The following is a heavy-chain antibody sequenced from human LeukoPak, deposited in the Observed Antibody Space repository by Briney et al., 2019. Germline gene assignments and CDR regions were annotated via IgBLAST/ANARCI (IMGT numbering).Heavy chain of an antibody. CDR3: AKDRAVAAPADEFDI. D-gene: IGHD6-19*01. Sequence: GGSLRLSCAASGFTFSSYAMNWVRQAPGKGLEWVSVISGSDGSTYYADSVNGRFTISRDNSKNMLYLQMTSLGVEDTAVYYCAKDRAVAAPADEFDIWGQGTMVTVSS. CDR2: ISGSDGST. J-gene: IGHJ3*02. CDR1: GFTFSSYA. V-gene: IGHV3-23*01.